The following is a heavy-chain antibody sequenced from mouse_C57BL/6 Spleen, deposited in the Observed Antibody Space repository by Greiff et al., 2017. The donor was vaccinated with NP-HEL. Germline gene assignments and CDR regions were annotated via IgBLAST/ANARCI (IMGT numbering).Heavy chain of an antibody. CDR1: GYTFTSYW. D-gene: IGHD2-1*01. CDR3: AREGNYGGFDY. CDR2: IHPNSGST. Sequence: VQLQQPGAELVKPGASVKLSCKASGYTFTSYWMHWVKQRPGQGLEWIGMIHPNSGSTNYNEKFKSKATLTVDKSSSAAYMQLSSLTSEDSAVYYCAREGNYGGFDYWGQGTTLTVSS. J-gene: IGHJ2*01. V-gene: IGHV1-64*01.